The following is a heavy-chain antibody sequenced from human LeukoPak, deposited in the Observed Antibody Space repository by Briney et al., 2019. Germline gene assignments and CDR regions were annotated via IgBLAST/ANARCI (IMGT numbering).Heavy chain of an antibody. D-gene: IGHD3-10*01. CDR1: GFNFSAYW. Sequence: GGSLRLSCSASGFNFSAYWMTWVRQAPGEGLGWVANIKDDGSDKYYMESVKGRFTISRDNAKNSLHLQLNSLRAEDTAVYYCARDFYYYGSGKYYSVDVFDIWGQGTMVTVSS. J-gene: IGHJ3*02. CDR2: IKDDGSDK. V-gene: IGHV3-7*01. CDR3: ARDFYYYGSGKYYSVDVFDI.